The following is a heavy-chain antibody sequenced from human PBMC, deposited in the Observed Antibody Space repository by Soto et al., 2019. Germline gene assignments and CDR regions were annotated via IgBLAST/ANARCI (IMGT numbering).Heavy chain of an antibody. CDR2: IDPSDSYT. CDR3: ARHRSHYGSSGYYPPPSDY. D-gene: IGHD3-22*01. V-gene: IGHV5-10-1*01. Sequence: GESLKISCKGSGYSFTSYWISWVRQMPGKGLEWMGRIDPSDSYTNYSPSFQGHVTISADKSISTAYLQWSSLKASDTAMYYCARHRSHYGSSGYYPPPSDYWGQGTLVTVSS. CDR1: GYSFTSYW. J-gene: IGHJ4*02.